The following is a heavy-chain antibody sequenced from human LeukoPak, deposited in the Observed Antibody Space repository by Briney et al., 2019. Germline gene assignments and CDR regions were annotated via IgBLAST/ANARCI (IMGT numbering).Heavy chain of an antibody. V-gene: IGHV3-53*04. D-gene: IGHD4-17*01. CDR2: LYGADNT. CDR3: ARPNSASYGNAFDV. J-gene: IGHJ3*01. Sequence: GWSLRLSCVVSGISVSVNYMSWVRQAPGKGLEWVSVLYGADNTDYADSVKGRFTISRHNSKNTLYLQMDSLRVEDTAIYYCARPNSASYGNAFDVWGRGTVVTVSS. CDR1: GISVSVNY.